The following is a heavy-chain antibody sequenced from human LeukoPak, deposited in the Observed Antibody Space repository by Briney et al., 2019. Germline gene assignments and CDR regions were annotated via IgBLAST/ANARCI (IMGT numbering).Heavy chain of an antibody. CDR1: EFTFSTYS. D-gene: IGHD4-17*01. Sequence: GGSLRLSCAASEFTFSTYSMNWVRQAPGKGLEWVSYISSSSSTIYYADSVKDRFTISRDNAKNSLYLQVNSLRAEDTAVYYCARSLGDYGGGGASFFDSRGQGSLVTVSS. V-gene: IGHV3-48*01. CDR2: ISSSSSTI. J-gene: IGHJ4*02. CDR3: ARSLGDYGGGGASFFDS.